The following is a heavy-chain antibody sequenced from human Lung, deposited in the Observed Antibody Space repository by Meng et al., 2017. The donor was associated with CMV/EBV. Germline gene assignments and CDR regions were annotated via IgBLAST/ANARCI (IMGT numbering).Heavy chain of an antibody. Sequence: RGSLRLXCAASGFTFSSYSMNWVRQAPGKGLEWVSSISSSSSYIYYADSVKGRFTISRDNAKNSLYLQMNSLRAEDTAVYYCASPYYYDSRGAFDIWGQGTXVTVSS. CDR1: GFTFSSYS. D-gene: IGHD3-22*01. J-gene: IGHJ3*02. CDR2: ISSSSSYI. CDR3: ASPYYYDSRGAFDI. V-gene: IGHV3-21*01.